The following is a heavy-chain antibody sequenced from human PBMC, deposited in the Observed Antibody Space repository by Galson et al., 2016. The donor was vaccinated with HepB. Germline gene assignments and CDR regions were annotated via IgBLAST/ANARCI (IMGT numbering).Heavy chain of an antibody. J-gene: IGHJ5*02. CDR3: VKDRPYGTGWYGCSES. CDR1: GGSISSGNYY. Sequence: TLSLTCTVSGGSISSGNYYWTWIRQPPGKGLEWIGYIDYSGTTYYNPSLKSRVSISVDTSKNQFSLKLTSVTADDTAVYYCVKDRPYGTGWYGCSESWGQGTLVIVSS. D-gene: IGHD6-13*01. V-gene: IGHV4-30-4*01. CDR2: IDYSGTT.